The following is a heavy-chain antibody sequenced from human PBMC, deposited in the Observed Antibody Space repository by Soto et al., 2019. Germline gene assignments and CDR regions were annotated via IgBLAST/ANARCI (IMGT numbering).Heavy chain of an antibody. J-gene: IGHJ4*02. CDR3: ARDVNDYNIYFDY. V-gene: IGHV4-59*01. D-gene: IGHD4-4*01. CDR2: IYYSGST. Sequence: PSETLSLTCTVSGGSISSYYWSWIRQPPGKGLEWIGYIYYSGSTNYNPSLKSRVTISVDTSKNQFSLKLSSVTAADTAVYYCARDVNDYNIYFDYWGQGTLVTVSS. CDR1: GGSISSYY.